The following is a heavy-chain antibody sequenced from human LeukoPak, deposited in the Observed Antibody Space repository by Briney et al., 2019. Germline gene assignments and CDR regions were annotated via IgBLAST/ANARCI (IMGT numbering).Heavy chain of an antibody. Sequence: VASVTVSCKASGYTFTNYGVNWVRQAPGQGLEWMGWISAYNGNTNYAQKLQGRVTMTTDTSTSTAYMELRSLRSDDTAVYYCAKGYSYGFDYFDYWGQGTLVTVSS. V-gene: IGHV1-18*01. CDR1: GYTFTNYG. CDR2: ISAYNGNT. CDR3: AKGYSYGFDYFDY. J-gene: IGHJ4*02. D-gene: IGHD5-18*01.